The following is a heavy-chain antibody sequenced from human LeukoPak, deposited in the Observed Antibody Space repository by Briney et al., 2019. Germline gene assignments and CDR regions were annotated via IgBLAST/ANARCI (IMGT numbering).Heavy chain of an antibody. V-gene: IGHV3-48*01. Sequence: GGSLRLSCAASGFTFSSYSMNWVRQAPGKGLEWVSYIGGRGSNICYADSVKGRFTISRDNSKNMLYLQTNSLRAEDTAVYYCARDRDSSSWYYLDYWGQGTLVTVSS. CDR3: ARDRDSSSWYYLDY. CDR1: GFTFSSYS. CDR2: IGGRGSNI. D-gene: IGHD6-13*01. J-gene: IGHJ4*02.